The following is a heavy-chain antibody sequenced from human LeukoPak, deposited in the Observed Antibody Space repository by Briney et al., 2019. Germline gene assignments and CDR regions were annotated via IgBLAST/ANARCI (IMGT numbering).Heavy chain of an antibody. CDR1: GFTFSSYW. Sequence: PGGSLRLSCAASGFTFSSYWMSWVRQAPGKGLEWVANIKQDGSEKYYVDSVKGRFTISRDNAKNSLYLQMNSLRAEDTAVYYCTTXVLLWXGEEGMDVWGQGTTVTVSS. CDR3: TTXVLLWXGEEGMDV. CDR2: IKQDGSEK. D-gene: IGHD3-10*01. V-gene: IGHV3-7*03. J-gene: IGHJ6*02.